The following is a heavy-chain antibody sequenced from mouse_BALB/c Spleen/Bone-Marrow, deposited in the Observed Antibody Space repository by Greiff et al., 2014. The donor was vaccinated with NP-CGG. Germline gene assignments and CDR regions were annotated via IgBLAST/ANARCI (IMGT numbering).Heavy chain of an antibody. Sequence: EVQLQQSGAELVRSGASVKLSCTASGFNIKDYYMHWVKQRPEQGLEWIGWIDPENGEXXXXXXXXXXATXXXXTXSNTAYLQLSSLTSEDTAVYYCAFYGNYRYFDVWGAGTTVTVSS. J-gene: IGHJ1*01. V-gene: IGHV14-4*02. D-gene: IGHD2-1*01. CDR2: IDPENGEX. CDR3: AFYGNYRYFDV. CDR1: GFNIKDYY.